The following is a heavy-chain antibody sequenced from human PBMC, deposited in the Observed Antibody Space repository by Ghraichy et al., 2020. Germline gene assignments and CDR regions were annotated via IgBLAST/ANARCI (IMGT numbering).Heavy chain of an antibody. CDR3: ANLHLEALLPNGDYEGGDY. V-gene: IGHV3-23*01. CDR2: ISGSGGST. D-gene: IGHD4-17*01. CDR1: GFTFSSYA. Sequence: GGSLRLSCAASGFTFSSYAMSWVRQAPGKGLEWVSAISGSGGSTYYADSVKGRFTISRDNSKNTLYLQMNSLRAEDTAVYYCANLHLEALLPNGDYEGGDYWGQGTLVTVSS. J-gene: IGHJ4*02.